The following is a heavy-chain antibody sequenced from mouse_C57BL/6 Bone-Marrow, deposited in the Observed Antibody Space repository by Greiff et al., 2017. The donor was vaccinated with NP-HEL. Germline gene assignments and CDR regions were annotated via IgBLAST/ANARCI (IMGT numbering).Heavy chain of an antibody. V-gene: IGHV6-6*01. CDR3: TRAAQAALDD. CDR1: GFTFTDAW. J-gene: IGHJ4*01. Sequence: EVKVEESGGGLVQPGGSMKLSCAASGFTFTDAWMDWVRQSPGKGLEWVAEIRNKANNHATYYAVSVKGRFTISRDDSKGSVNLKMKSSRAEDTGIYYCTRAAQAALDDWGKGTTVTVSS. CDR2: IRNKANNHAT. D-gene: IGHD3-2*02.